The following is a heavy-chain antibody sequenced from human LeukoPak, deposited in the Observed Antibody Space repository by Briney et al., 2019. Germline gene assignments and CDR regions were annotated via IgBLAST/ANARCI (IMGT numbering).Heavy chain of an antibody. CDR2: IRSKTDGGTA. V-gene: IGHV3-15*01. D-gene: IGHD5-12*01. J-gene: IGHJ4*02. CDR3: TTDSGAYDYNY. Sequence: SGGSLRLSCAASGFTFSNAWMSWVRQAPGKGLEWVGRIRSKTDGGTADYAAPVKGRFTISTDDSKNTLYLQMNSLKTEDTAVYFCTTDSGAYDYNYWGQGTLVTISS. CDR1: GFTFSNAW.